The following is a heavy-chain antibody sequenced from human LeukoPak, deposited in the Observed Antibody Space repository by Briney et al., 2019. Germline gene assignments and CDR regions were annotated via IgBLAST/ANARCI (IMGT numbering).Heavy chain of an antibody. D-gene: IGHD1-7*01. CDR3: ARAVIPTTSRHFDY. CDR1: GFTFSNLA. Sequence: GGSLRLSCAASGFTFSNLAMSWVRQAPGKGLEWVSTLSGRGDDPYYADSVKGRFTVSRDNSKNTLYLQMNSLRAEDTAVYYCARAVIPTTSRHFDYWGQGTLITVSS. V-gene: IGHV3-23*01. CDR2: LSGRGDDP. J-gene: IGHJ4*02.